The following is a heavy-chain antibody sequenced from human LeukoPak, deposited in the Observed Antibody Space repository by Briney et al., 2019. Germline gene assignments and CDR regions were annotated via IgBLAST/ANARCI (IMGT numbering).Heavy chain of an antibody. J-gene: IGHJ4*02. V-gene: IGHV3-74*01. CDR1: GFTFSRYS. D-gene: IGHD3-10*01. CDR2: INSDGSST. Sequence: GGSLRLSCAASGFTFSRYSMYWVRQAPGKGLVWVSRINSDGSSTNYADSVKGRFTISRDNAKNTLYLQMNSLRAEDTAVYYCARGGIRFIEFWGQGTLVTVSS. CDR3: ARGGIRFIEF.